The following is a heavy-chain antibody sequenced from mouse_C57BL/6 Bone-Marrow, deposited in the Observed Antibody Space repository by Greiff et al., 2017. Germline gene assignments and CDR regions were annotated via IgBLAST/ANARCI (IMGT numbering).Heavy chain of an antibody. Sequence: EVQLQQSGPELVKPGASVKISCKASGYSFTGYYMNWVKQSPEKSLEWIGEIIPSTGGTTYNQKFKAKATLTVDKSSSTAYMQLKSLTSEDSAVYYCAREDGYYVWGQGTTLTVSS. CDR2: IIPSTGGT. J-gene: IGHJ2*01. CDR3: AREDGYYV. V-gene: IGHV1-42*01. CDR1: GYSFTGYY. D-gene: IGHD2-3*01.